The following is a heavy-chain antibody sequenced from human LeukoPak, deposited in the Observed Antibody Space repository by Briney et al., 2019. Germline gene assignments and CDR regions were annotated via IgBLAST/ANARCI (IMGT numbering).Heavy chain of an antibody. D-gene: IGHD2-15*01. CDR1: GASISRSNW. Sequence: SETLSLTCAVSGASISRSNWWSWVRQPPGKGLEWIGEIYHSGSTNYNSSLESRLTISLDKSKNQLSLRLSSVTAADTAVYYCARDLGTAGGLDSWGQGTLVTVSS. J-gene: IGHJ5*01. CDR3: ARDLGTAGGLDS. V-gene: IGHV4-4*02. CDR2: IYHSGST.